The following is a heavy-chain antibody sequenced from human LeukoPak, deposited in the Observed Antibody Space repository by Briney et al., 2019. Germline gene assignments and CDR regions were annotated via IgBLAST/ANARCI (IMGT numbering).Heavy chain of an antibody. CDR1: GGTFSSYA. CDR2: IIPIFGTA. V-gene: IGHV1-69*06. CDR3: ATVRTSDYYGSGSYYLDY. Sequence: WASVKVSCKASGGTFSSYAISWVRQAPGQGLEWMGGIIPIFGTAIYAQKFQGRVTMTEDTSTDTAYMELSSLRSEDTAVYYCATVRTSDYYGSGSYYLDYWGQGTLVTVSS. D-gene: IGHD3-10*01. J-gene: IGHJ4*02.